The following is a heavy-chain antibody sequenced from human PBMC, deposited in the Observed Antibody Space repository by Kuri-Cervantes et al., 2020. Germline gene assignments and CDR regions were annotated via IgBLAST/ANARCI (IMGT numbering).Heavy chain of an antibody. CDR3: ARDRGGWSTYYYYYYYGMDV. Sequence: SETLSLTCTVSGGSISSYYWSWIRQPPGKGLEWIGYIYYSGSTNYNPSLKSRVTMSVDTSKNQFSLKLSSVTAADTAVYYCARDRGGWSTYYYYYYYGMDVWGQGTTVTVSS. CDR1: GGSISSYY. D-gene: IGHD3-10*01. J-gene: IGHJ6*02. CDR2: IYYSGST. V-gene: IGHV4-59*01.